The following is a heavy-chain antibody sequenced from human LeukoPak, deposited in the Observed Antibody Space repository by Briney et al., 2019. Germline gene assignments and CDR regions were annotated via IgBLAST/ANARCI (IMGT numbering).Heavy chain of an antibody. V-gene: IGHV1-8*03. CDR2: MNLNSGNT. CDR1: GYTFSTYD. CDR3: ARGQYSSSWYPFDT. J-gene: IGHJ5*02. Sequence: ASVKVSCKTSGYTFSTYDINWVRQASGQGLEWMGWMNLNSGNTHYAQKFQGRVTITRNTSISTAYMELSSLRSEDTAVYFCARGQYSSSWYPFDTWGQGTLVTVSS. D-gene: IGHD6-13*01.